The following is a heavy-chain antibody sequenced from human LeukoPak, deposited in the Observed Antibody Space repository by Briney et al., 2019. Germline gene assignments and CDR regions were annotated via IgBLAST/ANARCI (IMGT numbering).Heavy chain of an antibody. J-gene: IGHJ4*02. CDR1: GYTLTELS. D-gene: IGHD6-6*01. CDR2: INPSGGST. Sequence: GASVKVSCKVSGYTLTELSMHWVRQAPGKGLEWMGIINPSGGSTGYAQKFQGRVTMTRDTSTSTVYMELSSLRSEDTAVHYCARASGSNSYTIDYWGQGTLVTVSS. V-gene: IGHV1-46*01. CDR3: ARASGSNSYTIDY.